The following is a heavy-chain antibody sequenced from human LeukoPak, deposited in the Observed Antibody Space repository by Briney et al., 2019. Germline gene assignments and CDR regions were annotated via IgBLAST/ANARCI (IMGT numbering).Heavy chain of an antibody. CDR1: GGSISSGGYY. D-gene: IGHD6-25*01. CDR2: IYYSGST. V-gene: IGHV4-31*03. Sequence: SSQTLSLTCTVSGGSISSGGYYWSWIRQHPGKGLEWIGYIYYSGSTYYNPSLKSRVTISVDTSKKQFPLKLSSVTAADTAVYYCARDQRRGNAFDIWGQGTMVTVSS. J-gene: IGHJ3*02. CDR3: ARDQRRGNAFDI.